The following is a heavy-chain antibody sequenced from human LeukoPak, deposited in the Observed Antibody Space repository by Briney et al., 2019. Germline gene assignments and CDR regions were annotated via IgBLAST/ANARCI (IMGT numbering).Heavy chain of an antibody. J-gene: IGHJ4*02. D-gene: IGHD6-19*01. CDR1: GYSFTSYW. CDR2: IYPGDSDT. Sequence: GESLKISCKASGYSFTSYWIGWGRQMPAEGLEWMGIIYPGDSDTRYSPSSQGEVTISADTSISTAYLQWSSLKASDTAMYYCARRGVIAVADPFDYWGQGTLVTVSS. CDR3: ARRGVIAVADPFDY. V-gene: IGHV5-51*01.